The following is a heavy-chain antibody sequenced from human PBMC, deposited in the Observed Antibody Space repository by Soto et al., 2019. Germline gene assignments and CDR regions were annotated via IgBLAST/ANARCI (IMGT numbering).Heavy chain of an antibody. CDR1: GGTFSSYA. D-gene: IGHD3-22*01. Sequence: QVQLVQSGAEVKKPGSSVKVSCKGSGGTFSSYAISWVRQAPGQGLEWMGGIIPIFGTADDAQKFQGRVTITADESTSTAYMELSSLRSEDTAVYYCASHYDSSGYYYRGLDYWGQGTLVTVSS. V-gene: IGHV1-69*12. CDR3: ASHYDSSGYYYRGLDY. CDR2: IIPIFGTA. J-gene: IGHJ4*02.